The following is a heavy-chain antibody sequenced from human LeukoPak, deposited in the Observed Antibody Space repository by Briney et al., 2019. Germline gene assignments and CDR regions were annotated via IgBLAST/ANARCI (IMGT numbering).Heavy chain of an antibody. D-gene: IGHD5-18*01. CDR3: ARDLGLYSYGAQTDY. Sequence: ASVKVSCKASGYTFTSYGISWVRQAAGQGLEWMGWISAYNGNTNYAQKLQGRVTMTTDTSTSTAYMELRSLRSDDTAVYYCARDLGLYSYGAQTDYWGQGTLVTVSS. J-gene: IGHJ4*02. CDR1: GYTFTSYG. V-gene: IGHV1-18*01. CDR2: ISAYNGNT.